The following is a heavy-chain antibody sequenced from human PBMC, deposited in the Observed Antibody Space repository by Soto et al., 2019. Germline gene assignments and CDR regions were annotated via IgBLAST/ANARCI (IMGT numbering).Heavy chain of an antibody. D-gene: IGHD2-15*01. CDR2: IYYSGST. CDR1: GGSISSYY. J-gene: IGHJ4*02. CDR3: AIITAVAGF. Sequence: SETLSLTCSVSGGSISSYYWSWVRQPPGKGLEWIGYIYYSGSTNYNPSLRSRVTISIDTSKNQFSLKLNSVTTADTAVYYCAIITAVAGFWGQGTLVTVSS. V-gene: IGHV4-59*01.